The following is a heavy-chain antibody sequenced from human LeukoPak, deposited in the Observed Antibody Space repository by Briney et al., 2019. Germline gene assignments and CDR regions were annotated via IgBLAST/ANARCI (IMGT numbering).Heavy chain of an antibody. V-gene: IGHV3-23*01. CDR1: GFTFSSYG. D-gene: IGHD6-13*01. CDR3: AKDGFIAAAGTGNWFDP. J-gene: IGHJ5*02. Sequence: GGSLRLSCAASGFTFSSYGMSWVRQAPGKGLEWVSAISGSGGSTYYADSVKGRFTISRDNSKNTLYLQMNSLRAEDTAVYYCAKDGFIAAAGTGNWFDPWGQGTLVTVSS. CDR2: ISGSGGST.